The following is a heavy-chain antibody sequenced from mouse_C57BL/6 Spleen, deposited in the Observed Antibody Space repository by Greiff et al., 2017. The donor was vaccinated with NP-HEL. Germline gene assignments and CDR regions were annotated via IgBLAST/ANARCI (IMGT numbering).Heavy chain of an antibody. V-gene: IGHV5-6*01. CDR3: ARDYYGSSPSDY. CDR1: GFTFSSYG. D-gene: IGHD1-1*01. Sequence: EVMLVESGGDLVKPGGSLKLSCAASGFTFSSYGMSWVRQTPDKRLEWVATISSGGSYTYYPDSVKGRFTISRDNAKNTLYLQMSSLKSEDTAMYYCARDYYGSSPSDYWGQSTTLTVSS. J-gene: IGHJ2*01. CDR2: ISSGGSYT.